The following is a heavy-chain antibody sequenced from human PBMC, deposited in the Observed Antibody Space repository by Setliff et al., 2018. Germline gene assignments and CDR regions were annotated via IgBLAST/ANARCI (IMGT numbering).Heavy chain of an antibody. D-gene: IGHD3-22*01. CDR1: GDSINPYY. V-gene: IGHV4-59*01. CDR3: ARYRNYFDSSGQTQYYFDY. Sequence: SETLSLTCSVSGDSINPYYWTWIRQSPGKGLEWIGFIYYSGATTYNPSLKSRVTISVDTSKNQFSLNLNSVTAADTAVYYCARYRNYFDSSGQTQYYFDYWGQGTLVTVSS. CDR2: IYYSGAT. J-gene: IGHJ4*02.